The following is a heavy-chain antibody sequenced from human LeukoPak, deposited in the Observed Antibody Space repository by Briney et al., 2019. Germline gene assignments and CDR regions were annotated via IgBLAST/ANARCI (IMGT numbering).Heavy chain of an antibody. V-gene: IGHV1-69*05. D-gene: IGHD3-22*01. Sequence: SVKVSCKASGGTFSSYAISWVRQAPGQGLEWMGGIIPIFGTANYAQKFQGRVTITTDESASTAYMELSSLRSEDTAVYYCARSYYYDSSGSLHFQHWGQGTLVTVSS. CDR2: IIPIFGTA. J-gene: IGHJ1*01. CDR1: GGTFSSYA. CDR3: ARSYYYDSSGSLHFQH.